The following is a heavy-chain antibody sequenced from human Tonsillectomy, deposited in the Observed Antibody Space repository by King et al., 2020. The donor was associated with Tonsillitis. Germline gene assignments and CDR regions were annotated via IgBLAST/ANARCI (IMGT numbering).Heavy chain of an antibody. D-gene: IGHD1-26*01. Sequence: QLQESGPGLVKPSETLSLTCTVSGGSISSDYWSWIRLTPGRGLEWIGYIYYSGNTKYNPSLKSRVTISADSAKNQFSLKLSSVTAADTAVYYCARSEILGTTTFDYWGQGTLVTVSS. V-gene: IGHV4-59*13. CDR3: ARSEILGTTTFDY. CDR1: GGSISSDY. J-gene: IGHJ4*02. CDR2: IYYSGNT.